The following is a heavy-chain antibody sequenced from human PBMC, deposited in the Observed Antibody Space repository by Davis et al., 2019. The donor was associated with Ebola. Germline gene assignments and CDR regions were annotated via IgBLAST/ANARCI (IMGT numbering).Heavy chain of an antibody. Sequence: ASVKVSCKASGYTFTSYGISWVRQAPGQRLEWMGWISAYNGNTNYAQKIQGRVTMTTDTSTSTAYMELRSLRSDDTAVYYCARAPSIAAARGLYYYYGMDVWGQGTTVTVSS. V-gene: IGHV1-18*01. D-gene: IGHD6-13*01. CDR3: ARAPSIAAARGLYYYYGMDV. J-gene: IGHJ6*02. CDR1: GYTFTSYG. CDR2: ISAYNGNT.